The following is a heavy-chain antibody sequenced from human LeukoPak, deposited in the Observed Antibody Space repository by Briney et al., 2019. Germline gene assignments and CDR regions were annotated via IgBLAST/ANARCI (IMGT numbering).Heavy chain of an antibody. Sequence: SSVKPSCKASGYPFTNSDIKWVRQSTGQGLEWRGWMKPNGGSTGYAQKFQGRVTMTKNSSISTAYMELRRMRSEDTAVYYCAGGYYDNRGYYFDFWGQGNLVTVSS. J-gene: IGHJ4*02. D-gene: IGHD3-22*01. CDR2: MKPNGGST. V-gene: IGHV1-8*01. CDR3: AGGYYDNRGYYFDF. CDR1: GYPFTNSD.